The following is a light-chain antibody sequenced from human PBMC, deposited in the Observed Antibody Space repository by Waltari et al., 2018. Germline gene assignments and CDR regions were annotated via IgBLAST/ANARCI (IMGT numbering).Light chain of an antibody. CDR2: RAS. J-gene: IGKJ1*01. Sequence: EIVLTQSPGTASLSPGERVTLSCRASQSVGSSSLACYQQKPGQCPRLVIYRASRRATGIPDRFSGSGSGTDFSLTISRLEPEDFAVYYCQQHGTLPATFGQGTKVEIK. CDR3: QQHGTLPAT. CDR1: QSVGSSS. V-gene: IGKV3-20*01.